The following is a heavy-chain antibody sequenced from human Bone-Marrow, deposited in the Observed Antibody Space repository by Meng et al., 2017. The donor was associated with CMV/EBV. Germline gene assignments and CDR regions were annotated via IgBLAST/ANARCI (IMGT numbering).Heavy chain of an antibody. D-gene: IGHD6-13*01. CDR2: ISYDGSNK. Sequence: GESLKISCAASGFTFSSYAMHWVRQAPGKGLEWVAVISYDGSNKYYADSVKGRFTISRDNSKNTLYLQMNSLRAEDTAVYYCARGAARESIAAAGLSWQWAFYYYYGMDVWGQGTTVTVSS. CDR3: ARGAARESIAAAGLSWQWAFYYYYGMDV. V-gene: IGHV3-30*04. J-gene: IGHJ6*02. CDR1: GFTFSSYA.